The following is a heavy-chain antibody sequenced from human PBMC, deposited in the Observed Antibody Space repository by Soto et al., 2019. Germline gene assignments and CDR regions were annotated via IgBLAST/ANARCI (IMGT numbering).Heavy chain of an antibody. CDR2: IDDSGST. J-gene: IGHJ4*02. CDR3: AAAPRY. Sequence: QVQLQESGPELVKPSETLSLTCTVSGGSISNYYWSWFRQPPGKGLEWIGYIDDSGSTNYNPSLKSRVTISVDTSKNQFSLRLTYVTAADKAVYYCAAAPRYGGQGTLVTVSS. CDR1: GGSISNYY. D-gene: IGHD2-15*01. V-gene: IGHV4-59*01.